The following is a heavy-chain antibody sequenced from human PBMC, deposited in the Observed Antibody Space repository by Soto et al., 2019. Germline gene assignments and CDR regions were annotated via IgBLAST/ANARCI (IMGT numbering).Heavy chain of an antibody. D-gene: IGHD3-22*01. J-gene: IGHJ4*02. Sequence: QLQPQESGPGLVKPSETLSLTCTVSGGSISSSSYSWGWIRQPPGKGLEWIGTIDYSGSTYYNPSLKSRLTISVDTSKNQFSLNLSSVTAADTAVYYCARHALSALYYSDSSGYPTHFDYWGQGTLVTVSS. CDR1: GGSISSSSYS. CDR2: IDYSGST. CDR3: ARHALSALYYSDSSGYPTHFDY. V-gene: IGHV4-39*01.